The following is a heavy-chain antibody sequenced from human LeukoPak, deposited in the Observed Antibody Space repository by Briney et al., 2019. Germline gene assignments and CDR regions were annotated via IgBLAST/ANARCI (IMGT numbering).Heavy chain of an antibody. CDR1: GFTFSHFA. CDR2: IDGGGVVT. V-gene: IGHV3-23*01. D-gene: IGHD5-24*01. CDR3: AKDQPADGYNSI. Sequence: GGSLRLSCAASGFTFSHFAMSWVRQLPWRGLEWVSTIDGGGVVTYYAGSVKGRFTISRDNSKNTLYLQMSGLRAEDTAIYYCAKDQPADGYNSIWGQGTLVTVSS. J-gene: IGHJ4*02.